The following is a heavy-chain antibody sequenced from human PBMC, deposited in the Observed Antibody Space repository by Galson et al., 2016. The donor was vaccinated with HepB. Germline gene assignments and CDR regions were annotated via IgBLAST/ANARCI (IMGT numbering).Heavy chain of an antibody. Sequence: SLRLSCAASGFTFSETYMTWIRQAPGKGLEWISYITSSGGLSYYADSMEGRFTISRDNAKNSVYLQMNSLRAEDTAVYYCARGQGYCSGGTCHGIDYWGQGTVVTVSS. V-gene: IGHV3-11*04. D-gene: IGHD2-15*01. CDR3: ARGQGYCSGGTCHGIDY. CDR2: ITSSGGLS. J-gene: IGHJ4*02. CDR1: GFTFSETY.